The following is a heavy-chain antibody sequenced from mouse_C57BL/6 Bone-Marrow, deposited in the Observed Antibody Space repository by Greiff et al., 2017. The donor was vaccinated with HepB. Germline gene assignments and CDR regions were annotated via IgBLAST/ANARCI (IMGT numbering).Heavy chain of an antibody. J-gene: IGHJ4*01. D-gene: IGHD2-3*01. CDR2: IDPSDSET. CDR1: GYTFTSYW. V-gene: IGHV1-52*01. Sequence: VKLQQPGAELVRPGSSVKLSCKASGYTFTSYWMHWVKQRPIQGLEWIGNIDPSDSETHYNQKFKDKATLTVDKSSSTAYMQLSSLTSEDSAVYYCARSRVTTLYYYAMDYWGQGTSVTVSS. CDR3: ARSRVTTLYYYAMDY.